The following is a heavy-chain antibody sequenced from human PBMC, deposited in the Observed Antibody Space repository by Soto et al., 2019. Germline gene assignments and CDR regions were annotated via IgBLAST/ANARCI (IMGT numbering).Heavy chain of an antibody. CDR3: ARGLISGSHYSGGWYYFDS. J-gene: IGHJ4*02. Sequence: PSETLSLTCSVSGGSISSSNYYWGWIRQPPGKGLEWIGSISYSGSTYYNPSLKSRVTISVDTSKNQFSLKLTSVTAADTAVYYCARGLISGSHYSGGWYYFDSWGQGTQVTVSS. V-gene: IGHV4-39*01. CDR2: ISYSGST. CDR1: GGSISSSNYY. D-gene: IGHD1-26*01.